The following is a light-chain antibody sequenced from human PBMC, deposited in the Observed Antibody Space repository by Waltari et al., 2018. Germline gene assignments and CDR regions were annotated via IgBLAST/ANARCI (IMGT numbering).Light chain of an antibody. V-gene: IGKV1-16*01. J-gene: IGKJ1*01. Sequence: DVQMTQSPASVSASVGDRVPITCRASRGINHYLAWFQQKPGKAPRSLIYAASTLQSGAPSTFSGSGSGTQFALTISSLQPEDFGTYYCQYYNSYSWTFGQGTKVQIK. CDR1: RGINHY. CDR3: QYYNSYSWT. CDR2: AAS.